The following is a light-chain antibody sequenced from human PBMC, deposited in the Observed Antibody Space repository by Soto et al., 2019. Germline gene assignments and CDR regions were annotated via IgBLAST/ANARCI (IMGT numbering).Light chain of an antibody. CDR1: SSNIGSNY. CDR2: RNN. Sequence: QSVLTQPPSASGTPGQRVTITWSESSSNIGSNYVYWYQQLPGTAPKLLIYRNNQRPSGVPDRFSGSKSGTSASLAISGLRSEDEADYYCAAWDDSLSGPVFGGGTKVTVL. J-gene: IGLJ2*01. V-gene: IGLV1-47*01. CDR3: AAWDDSLSGPV.